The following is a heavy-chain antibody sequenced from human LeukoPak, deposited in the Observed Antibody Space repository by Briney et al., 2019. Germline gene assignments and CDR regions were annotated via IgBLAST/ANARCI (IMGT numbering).Heavy chain of an antibody. Sequence: ASVKVSCKASGYTFTSYDINWVRQATGQGLEWMGWMNPNSGNTGYAQKFQGRVTMTRDTSISTAYMELSRLRSDDTAVYYCAKTVGSFYYYYMDVWGKGTTVTVSS. J-gene: IGHJ6*03. V-gene: IGHV1-8*01. CDR2: MNPNSGNT. CDR3: AKTVGSFYYYYMDV. D-gene: IGHD4-23*01. CDR1: GYTFTSYD.